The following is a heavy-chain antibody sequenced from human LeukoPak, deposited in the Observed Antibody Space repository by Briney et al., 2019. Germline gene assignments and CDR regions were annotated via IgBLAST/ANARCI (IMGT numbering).Heavy chain of an antibody. CDR1: GFTFNSYG. D-gene: IGHD3-22*01. Sequence: GGSLRLSCAASGFTFNSYGMHWVRQAPGKGLEWVSYISSTSSTIYYADSVKGRFTISRDNAKNSLYLQMNSLRDEDTAVYYCARAAPYYYDSSGYSAFDSWGQGTMVTVSA. J-gene: IGHJ3*02. CDR3: ARAAPYYYDSSGYSAFDS. CDR2: ISSTSSTI. V-gene: IGHV3-48*02.